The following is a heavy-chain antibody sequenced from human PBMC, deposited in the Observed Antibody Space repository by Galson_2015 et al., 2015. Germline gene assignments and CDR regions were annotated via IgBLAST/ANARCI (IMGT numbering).Heavy chain of an antibody. D-gene: IGHD6-19*01. CDR3: ARVGGWTTYYYYYMDV. V-gene: IGHV1-69*13. CDR1: GGTFSSYA. CDR2: IIPIFGTA. Sequence: SVKVSCKASGGTFSSYAISWVRQAPGQGLEWMGGIIPIFGTANYAQKFQGRVTITADESTSTAYMELSSLRSEDTAVYYCARVGGWTTYYYYYMDVWGKGTTVTVSS. J-gene: IGHJ6*03.